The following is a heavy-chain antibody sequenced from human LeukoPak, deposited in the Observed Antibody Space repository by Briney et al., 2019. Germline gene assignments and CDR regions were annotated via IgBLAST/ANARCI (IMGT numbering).Heavy chain of an antibody. D-gene: IGHD4-11*01. CDR1: GFTFSDYY. CDR2: ISSSGSTI. V-gene: IGHV3-11*01. J-gene: IGHJ4*02. Sequence: PGGSLRLSCAASGFTFSDYYMSWVRQAPGKGLGGVSYISSSGSTIYYADSVKGRFTISRDNAKNSLYLQMNSLRAEDTAVYYCARDYYSNYVGSLDYWGQGTLVTVSS. CDR3: ARDYYSNYVGSLDY.